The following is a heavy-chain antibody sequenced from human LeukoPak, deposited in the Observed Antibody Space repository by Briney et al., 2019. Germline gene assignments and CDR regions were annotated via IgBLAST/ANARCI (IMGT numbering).Heavy chain of an antibody. CDR2: IYYSGST. Sequence: SETLSLTCTVSDGSISSSSYYWGWIRQPPGKGLEWIGSIYYSGSTYYNPSLKSRVTISVDTSKNQFSLKLSSVTAADTAVYYCAYDSSGYYYDYWGQGTLVTVSS. J-gene: IGHJ4*02. V-gene: IGHV4-39*01. CDR1: DGSISSSSYY. CDR3: AYDSSGYYYDY. D-gene: IGHD3-22*01.